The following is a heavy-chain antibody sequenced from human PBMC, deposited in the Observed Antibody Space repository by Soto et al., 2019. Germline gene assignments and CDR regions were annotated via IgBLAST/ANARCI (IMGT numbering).Heavy chain of an antibody. CDR3: ARHLIGAYSYGFLDY. Sequence: PSETLSLTCTVSGGSISSGGYYWGWIRQPPGKGLEWIGSIYYSGSTYYNPSLKSRVTISVDTSKNQFSLKLSSVTAADTAVYYCARHLIGAYSYGFLDYWGQGTLVTVSS. V-gene: IGHV4-39*01. CDR1: GGSISSGGYY. J-gene: IGHJ4*02. D-gene: IGHD5-18*01. CDR2: IYYSGST.